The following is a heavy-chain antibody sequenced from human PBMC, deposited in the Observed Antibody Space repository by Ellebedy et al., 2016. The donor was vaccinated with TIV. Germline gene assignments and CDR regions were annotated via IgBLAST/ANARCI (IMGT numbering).Heavy chain of an antibody. J-gene: IGHJ5*02. CDR1: GYTFTGYY. D-gene: IGHD3-22*01. Sequence: AASVKVSCKASGYTFTGYYMHWVRQAPGQGLEWMGWINPNSGGTNYAQKFQGRVTMTRDTSISTAYMELSRLRSDDTAVYYCARDPDSSGYSDWFDPWGQGTLVTVSS. CDR3: ARDPDSSGYSDWFDP. CDR2: INPNSGGT. V-gene: IGHV1-2*02.